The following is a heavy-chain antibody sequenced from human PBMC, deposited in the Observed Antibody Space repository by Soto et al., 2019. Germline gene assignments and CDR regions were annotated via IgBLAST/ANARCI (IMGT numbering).Heavy chain of an antibody. D-gene: IGHD2-2*01. CDR1: GFTFSSYW. V-gene: IGHV3-7*01. Sequence: GGSLRLSCAASGFTFSSYWMSWVRQAPGKGLEWVANIKQDGSEKYYVDSVKGRFTISRDNAKNSLYLQMNSLRAEDTAVYYCARDQYCSSTSCYRRGMDVWGQGTTVTVSS. CDR3: ARDQYCSSTSCYRRGMDV. CDR2: IKQDGSEK. J-gene: IGHJ6*02.